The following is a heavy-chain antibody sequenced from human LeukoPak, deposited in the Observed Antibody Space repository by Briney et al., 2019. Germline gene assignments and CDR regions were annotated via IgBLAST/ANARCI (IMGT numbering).Heavy chain of an antibody. V-gene: IGHV4-39*01. CDR2: IYYSGST. CDR3: ARRPRFDWLSGSRNYYYYMDV. Sequence: SETLSLTCTVSGGSISSSSYFWGWIRQPPGKGLEWIGSIYYSGSTYYNPSLKSRVTISVDTSKNQFSLKLSSVTAADTAVYYCARRPRFDWLSGSRNYYYYMDVWGKGTTVTISS. D-gene: IGHD3-9*01. CDR1: GGSISSSSYF. J-gene: IGHJ6*03.